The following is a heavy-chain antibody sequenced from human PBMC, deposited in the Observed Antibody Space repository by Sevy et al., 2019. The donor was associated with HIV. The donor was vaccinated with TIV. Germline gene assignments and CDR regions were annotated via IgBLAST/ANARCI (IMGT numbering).Heavy chain of an antibody. CDR2: LGGSGGST. J-gene: IGHJ4*02. CDR1: GFTFSNYA. CDR3: AKDITIIVGDAFDV. D-gene: IGHD3-22*01. V-gene: IGHV3-23*01. Sequence: GESLKISCAASGFTFSNYAMSWVRQAPGKGLEWVSALGGSGGSTFYADSVKGRFTISRDNSKNTLYLQMNSLRAEDTAVYYCAKDITIIVGDAFDVWGQGTLVTVSS.